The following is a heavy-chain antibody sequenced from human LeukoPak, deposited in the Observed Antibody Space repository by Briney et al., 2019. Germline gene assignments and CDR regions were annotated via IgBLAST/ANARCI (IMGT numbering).Heavy chain of an antibody. V-gene: IGHV1-18*01. D-gene: IGHD3-9*01. J-gene: IGHJ4*02. CDR2: ISAYNGNT. CDR3: ARGSYDILTGYFPGHD. Sequence: ASVKVSCKASGYTITSYGISWVRQAPGQGLEWMGWISAYNGNTNYAQKLQGRVTMTTDTSTSTAYMELRSLRSDDTAVYYCARGSYDILTGYFPGHDWGQGTLVTVSS. CDR1: GYTITSYG.